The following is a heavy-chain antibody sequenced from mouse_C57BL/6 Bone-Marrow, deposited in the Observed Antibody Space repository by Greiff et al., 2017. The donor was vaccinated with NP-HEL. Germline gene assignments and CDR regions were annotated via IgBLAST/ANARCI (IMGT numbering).Heavy chain of an antibody. Sequence: QVQLQQPGAELVKPGASVKLSCKASGYTFTSYWMHWVKQRPGQGLEWIGMIHPNSGSTNYNEKFKGKATLTADKSSSTAYMQFSSLTSEDSAIYYCAIYGSSPYFDVWGTGTTVTVSS. CDR2: IHPNSGST. D-gene: IGHD1-1*01. J-gene: IGHJ1*03. V-gene: IGHV1-64*01. CDR1: GYTFTSYW. CDR3: AIYGSSPYFDV.